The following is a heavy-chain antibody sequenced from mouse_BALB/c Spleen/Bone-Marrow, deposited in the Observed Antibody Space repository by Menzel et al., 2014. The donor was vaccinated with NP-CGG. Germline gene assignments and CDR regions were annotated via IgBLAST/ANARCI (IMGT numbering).Heavy chain of an antibody. V-gene: IGHV14-3*02. CDR3: ASYYYGRYFDV. J-gene: IGHJ1*01. CDR1: GFNIKDTY. Sequence: VQLQQPGAELVKPGASVKLSCTASGFNIKDTYMHWVKQRPEQGLEWIGRIDPANGNTKYDPEFQGKATITADTSSNTACLQLSSLTSEDTAVYYCASYYYGRYFDVWGAGTPVTVSS. D-gene: IGHD1-1*01. CDR2: IDPANGNT.